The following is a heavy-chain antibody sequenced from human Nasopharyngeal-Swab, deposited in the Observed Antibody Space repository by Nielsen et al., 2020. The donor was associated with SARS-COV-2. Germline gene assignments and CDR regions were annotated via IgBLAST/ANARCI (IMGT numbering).Heavy chain of an antibody. D-gene: IGHD2-2*01. J-gene: IGHJ6*02. CDR2: ISWNSGSI. V-gene: IGHV3-9*01. Sequence: SLKISCAASGFTFDDYAMHWVRQAPGKGLEWVSGISWNSGSIGYADSVKGRFTISRDNSKNTLYLQMNSLRAEDTAVYYCARPIGGPGEYQLHGSYYYYGMDVWGQGTTVTVSS. CDR1: GFTFDDYA. CDR3: ARPIGGPGEYQLHGSYYYYGMDV.